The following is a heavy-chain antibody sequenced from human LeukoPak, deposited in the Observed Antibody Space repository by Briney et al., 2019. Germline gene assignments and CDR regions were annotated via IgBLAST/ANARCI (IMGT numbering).Heavy chain of an antibody. CDR1: GGSISSGSYY. Sequence: SETLSLTCTVSGGSISSGSYYWSWIRQPAGKGLEWIGRIYTSGSTNYNPSLKSRVTISVDTSKNQFSLKLSSVTAADTAVYYCASPHLMNWGQGTLVTVSS. D-gene: IGHD3-16*01. CDR2: IYTSGST. J-gene: IGHJ4*02. V-gene: IGHV4-61*02. CDR3: ASPHLMN.